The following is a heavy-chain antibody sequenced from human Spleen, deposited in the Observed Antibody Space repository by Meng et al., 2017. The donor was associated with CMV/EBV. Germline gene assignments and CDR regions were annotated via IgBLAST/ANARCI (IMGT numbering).Heavy chain of an antibody. D-gene: IGHD2-2*02. CDR2: ISAYNGNT. V-gene: IGHV1-18*01. CDR3: ARALPVLHCSSTSCYTGFYYYYGMDV. J-gene: IGHJ6*02. Sequence: ASVKVSCKASGYTFTTYGISWVRQAPGQGLEWMGWISAYNGNTNYAQKFQGRVTMTTDTSTSTAYMELRSLRSDDTAVYYCARALPVLHCSSTSCYTGFYYYYGMDVWGQGTTVTVSS. CDR1: GYTFTTYG.